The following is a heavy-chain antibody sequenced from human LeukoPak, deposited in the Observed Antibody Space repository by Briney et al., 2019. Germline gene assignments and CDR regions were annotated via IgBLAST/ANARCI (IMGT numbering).Heavy chain of an antibody. CDR1: GFACRRYS. CDR3: AREISSSTSFDQ. CDR2: ISSSGGYI. Sequence: AGNLRLSCATSGFACRRYSMNWVRQAPGKGLEGLAWVSSISSSGGYIYYADSVKGRFTIPRDNAKNSLYLQMNSLRAEDTAVYYCAREISSSTSFDQWGQGTLVTVSS. D-gene: IGHD2-2*01. J-gene: IGHJ4*02. V-gene: IGHV3-21*01.